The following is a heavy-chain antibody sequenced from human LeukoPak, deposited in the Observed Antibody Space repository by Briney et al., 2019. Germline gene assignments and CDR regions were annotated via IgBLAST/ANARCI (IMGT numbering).Heavy chain of an antibody. J-gene: IGHJ3*02. CDR1: GYSFTSYW. CDR3: ASMMVAAPDAFDI. V-gene: IGHV5-51*01. D-gene: IGHD2-15*01. CDR2: IYPGDSDT. Sequence: GESLKISCKGSGYSFTSYWIGWVRQMPGKGLEGMGIIYPGDSDTTNSPSFQGQVTISADKSISTASLRWSSLKASDTAMYYCASMMVAAPDAFDIWGQGTMVTVSS.